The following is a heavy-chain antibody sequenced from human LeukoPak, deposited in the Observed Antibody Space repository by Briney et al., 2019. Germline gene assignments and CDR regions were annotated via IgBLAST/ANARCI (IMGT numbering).Heavy chain of an antibody. Sequence: SETLSLTCTVSGYSISSGYYWGWIRQPPGKGLEWIGSIYHSGSTYYNPSLKSRVTISADTSKNQFSLKLSSVTAADTAVYYCARRTFGGVIIYWGQGTLVTVSS. V-gene: IGHV4-38-2*02. J-gene: IGHJ4*02. D-gene: IGHD3-16*02. CDR1: GYSISSGYY. CDR3: ARRTFGGVIIY. CDR2: IYHSGST.